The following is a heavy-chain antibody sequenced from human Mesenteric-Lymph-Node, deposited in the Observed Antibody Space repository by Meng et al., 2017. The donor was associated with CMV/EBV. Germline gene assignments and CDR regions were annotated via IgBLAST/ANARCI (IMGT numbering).Heavy chain of an antibody. CDR1: GFTFGSYW. CDR2: IKQDGSEK. D-gene: IGHD2-2*02. CDR3: ARSPTCSSTSCYTDLFRYYFDY. Sequence: GGSLRLSCAASGFTFGSYWMTWVRQAPGKGLEWVANIKQDGSEKYYVDSVKGRFTISRDNAKNSLYLQMNSLRAEDTAVYYCARSPTCSSTSCYTDLFRYYFDYWGQGTLVTVSS. V-gene: IGHV3-7*01. J-gene: IGHJ4*02.